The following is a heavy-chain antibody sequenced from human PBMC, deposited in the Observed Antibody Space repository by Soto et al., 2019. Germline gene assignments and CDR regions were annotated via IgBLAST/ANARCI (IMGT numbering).Heavy chain of an antibody. CDR1: GFTFSSYD. V-gene: IGHV3-13*01. D-gene: IGHD1-1*01. Sequence: PGGSLRLSCAASGFTFSSYDMHWVRQVTGKGLEWVSAIGTAGDTYYPGSVKGRFTISRENAKNSLYLQMNSLRAGDTAVYYCARGATRDYYYGMDVWGQGTTVTVSS. CDR3: ARGATRDYYYGMDV. CDR2: IGTAGDT. J-gene: IGHJ6*02.